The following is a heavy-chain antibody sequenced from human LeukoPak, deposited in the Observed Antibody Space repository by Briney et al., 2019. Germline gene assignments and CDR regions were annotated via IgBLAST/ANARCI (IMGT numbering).Heavy chain of an antibody. CDR1: GFIFSRYA. J-gene: IGHJ4*02. D-gene: IGHD5-24*01. Sequence: RGSLRLSCAASGFIFSRYAMSWVRQAPGKGLEWVCGISSGGESPYYADSVRGRFTISRDNSKNTLYLEFNSLRAEDTAVYSCAKKSRDGYNPFDYLGQGTLVTVSS. CDR3: AKKSRDGYNPFDY. CDR2: ISSGGESP. V-gene: IGHV3-23*01.